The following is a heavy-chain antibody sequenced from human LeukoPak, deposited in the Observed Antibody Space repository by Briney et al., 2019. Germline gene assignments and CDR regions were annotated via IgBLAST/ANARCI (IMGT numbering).Heavy chain of an antibody. CDR2: IIGSGGST. CDR1: GFTFSSFA. Sequence: GGSLRLSCAATGFTFSSFAMSWVRQAPGKGLEWASSIIGSGGSTFYADSVKGRFTISRDNSKNTLYLQMNSLRAEDTAVHYCAKDRGYSGPGYWGQGTLVTVSS. V-gene: IGHV3-23*01. D-gene: IGHD5-12*01. J-gene: IGHJ4*02. CDR3: AKDRGYSGPGY.